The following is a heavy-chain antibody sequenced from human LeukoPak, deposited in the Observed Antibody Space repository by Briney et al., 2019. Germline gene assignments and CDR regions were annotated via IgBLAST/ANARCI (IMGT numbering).Heavy chain of an antibody. CDR2: IRYDGSNK. CDR1: GFTFSSYG. V-gene: IGHV3-30*02. CDR3: AKDARQLVRDAFDI. D-gene: IGHD6-13*01. Sequence: GGSLRLSCAASGFTFSSYGMHWVRQAPGKGLEWVAFIRYDGSNKYYADSVKGRFTISRDNSKNTLYLQMNSLRAEDTAVYYCAKDARQLVRDAFDIWGQGTMVTVSS. J-gene: IGHJ3*02.